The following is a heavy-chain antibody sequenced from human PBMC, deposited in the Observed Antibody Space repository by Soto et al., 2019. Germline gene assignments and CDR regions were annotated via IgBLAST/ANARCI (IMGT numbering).Heavy chain of an antibody. Sequence: GGSLRLSCAASGFTLSNYRMTWVRQAPGKGLEWVAVISYDGSNKYYADSVRGRFAISRDNSNNMLYLQMNSLRAEDTAVYYCANIRNVVYAHNAYWGQGTLVTVSS. D-gene: IGHD2-8*02. CDR3: ANIRNVVYAHNAY. CDR2: ISYDGSNK. J-gene: IGHJ4*02. CDR1: GFTLSNYR. V-gene: IGHV3-30*18.